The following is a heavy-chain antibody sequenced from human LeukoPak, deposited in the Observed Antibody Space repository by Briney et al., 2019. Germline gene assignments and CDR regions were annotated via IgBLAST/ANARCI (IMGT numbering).Heavy chain of an antibody. CDR3: AKDSWALYSSSSMDV. D-gene: IGHD6-6*01. V-gene: IGHV1-18*04. J-gene: IGHJ6*02. CDR2: ISAYNGNT. Sequence: GASVKASCKASGYTFTSYYMHWVRQAPGQGLEWMGWISAYNGNTNYAQELQGRVTMTTDTSTSTAYMELRSLRSDDTAVYYCAKDSWALYSSSSMDVWGQGTTVTVSS. CDR1: GYTFTSYY.